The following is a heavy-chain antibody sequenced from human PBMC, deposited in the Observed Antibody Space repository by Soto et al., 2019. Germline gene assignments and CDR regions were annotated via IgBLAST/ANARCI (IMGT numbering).Heavy chain of an antibody. CDR1: GFTFFSYT. V-gene: IGHV3-21*01. CDR2: ITSTSNHI. Sequence: GGSLRLYCSGSGFTFFSYTMNCVRHAPLKGLQWVASITSTSNHIYYTDSVRGRFTISRDNAKDSLYLQLSSLRAEDTAVYYCAREALGVSANIHFDYWGQGNMVTGSS. CDR3: AREALGVSANIHFDY. D-gene: IGHD2-15*01. J-gene: IGHJ4*02.